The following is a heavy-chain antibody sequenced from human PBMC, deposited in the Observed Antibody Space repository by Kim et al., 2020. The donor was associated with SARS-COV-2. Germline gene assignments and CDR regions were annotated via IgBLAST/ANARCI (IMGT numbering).Heavy chain of an antibody. CDR3: ATGRMVRGGYYYYYGMDV. CDR1: GYTLTELS. D-gene: IGHD3-10*01. J-gene: IGHJ6*02. Sequence: ASVKVSCKVSGYTLTELSMHWVRQAPGIGLEWMGGFDPEDGETIYAQKFQGRVTMTEDTSTDTAYMELSSLRSEDTAVYYCATGRMVRGGYYYYYGMDVWGQGTTVTVSS. V-gene: IGHV1-24*01. CDR2: FDPEDGET.